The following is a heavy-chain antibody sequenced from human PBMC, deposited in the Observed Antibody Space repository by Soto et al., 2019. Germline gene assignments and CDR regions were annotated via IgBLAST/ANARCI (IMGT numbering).Heavy chain of an antibody. V-gene: IGHV3-23*01. CDR3: AKDLSSYYYFDF. J-gene: IGHJ4*02. CDR1: GFTFGIYA. D-gene: IGHD2-15*01. CDR2: ISATGGST. Sequence: EVQLLESGGDLVQPGGSLRLSCAASGFTFGIYAMTWVRQAPGKGLEWVSTISATGGSTFYADSVKGRFTISRDNSKNRLYLQMNSLRAEDRAIYYCAKDLSSYYYFDFWGQGTLVTVSS.